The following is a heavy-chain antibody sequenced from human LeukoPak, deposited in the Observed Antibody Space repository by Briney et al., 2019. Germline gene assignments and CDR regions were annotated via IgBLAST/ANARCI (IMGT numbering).Heavy chain of an antibody. V-gene: IGHV4-4*07. CDR1: GGSISSYF. CDR3: TRNTGSYRGH. J-gene: IGHJ4*02. Sequence: SETLSLTCTVSGGSISSYFWTWIRQPAGKGLEWIGRIYSSGNTNYNPSLKSRVSMSVDTSKNQFSLKLNSVTAADTAVYYCTRNTGSYRGHWGQGTLVTVSS. D-gene: IGHD3-16*02. CDR2: IYSSGNT.